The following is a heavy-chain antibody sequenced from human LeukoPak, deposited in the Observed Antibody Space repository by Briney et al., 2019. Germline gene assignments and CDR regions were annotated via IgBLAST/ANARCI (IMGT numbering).Heavy chain of an antibody. D-gene: IGHD2-15*01. V-gene: IGHV3-33*01. Sequence: GGSLRLSCAASGFTFSSYGMHWVRQAPGKGLGWVAVIWYDGSNKYYADSVKGRFTISRDNSKNTLYLHMNSLRAEDTAVYYCATSPDIVVVVPRVAFDIWGQGTMVTVSS. CDR1: GFTFSSYG. J-gene: IGHJ3*02. CDR3: ATSPDIVVVVPRVAFDI. CDR2: IWYDGSNK.